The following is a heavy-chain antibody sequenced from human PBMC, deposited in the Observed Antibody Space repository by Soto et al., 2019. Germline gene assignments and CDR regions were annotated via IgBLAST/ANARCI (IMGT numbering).Heavy chain of an antibody. V-gene: IGHV3-11*01. CDR2: ISSSGSTI. J-gene: IGHJ3*02. D-gene: IGHD6-6*01. CDR1: GFTFSDYY. Sequence: GGSLRLSCAASGFTFSDYYMSWIRQAPGKGPEWVSYISSSGSTIYYADSVKGRFTISRDNAKNSLYLQMNSLRAEDTAVYYCAKDRAARPDDAFDIWGQGTMVTVSS. CDR3: AKDRAARPDDAFDI.